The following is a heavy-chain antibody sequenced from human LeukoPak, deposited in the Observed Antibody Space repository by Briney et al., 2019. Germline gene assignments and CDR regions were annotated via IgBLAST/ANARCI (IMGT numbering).Heavy chain of an antibody. D-gene: IGHD3-10*01. CDR1: GFTFSDCY. J-gene: IGHJ4*02. V-gene: IGHV3-11*06. CDR2: ISSSSSYT. CDR3: ASGITMVRGVITDY. Sequence: GGSLRLSCAASGFTFSDCYMSWIRQAPGKGLEWVSYISSSSSYTNYADSVKGRFTISRDNAKNSLYLQMNSLRAEDTAVYYCASGITMVRGVITDYWGQGTLVTVSS.